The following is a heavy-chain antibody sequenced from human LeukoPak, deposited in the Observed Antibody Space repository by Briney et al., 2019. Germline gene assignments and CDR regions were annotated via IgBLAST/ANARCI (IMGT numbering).Heavy chain of an antibody. CDR1: GFTFSSYS. Sequence: GGSLRLSCAASGFTFSSYSMNWVRQAPGKGLEWVSYISSSSSTIYYADSVKGRFAISRDNSKNSLYLQMNSLRDEDTAVYYCARDQRAVAGSWFDPWGQGTLVTVSS. CDR3: ARDQRAVAGSWFDP. CDR2: ISSSSSTI. V-gene: IGHV3-48*02. D-gene: IGHD6-19*01. J-gene: IGHJ5*02.